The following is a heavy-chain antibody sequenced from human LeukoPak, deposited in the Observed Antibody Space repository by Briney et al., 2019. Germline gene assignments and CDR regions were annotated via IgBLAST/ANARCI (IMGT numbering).Heavy chain of an antibody. D-gene: IGHD6-19*01. CDR3: ARISLSGWVNDH. CDR2: ISSDGSST. CDR1: GFTFSSHW. Sequence: GGSLRLSCAASGFTFSSHWMHWVRQAPGKGLVGVTRISSDGSSTSYADSVRGRFTISRDNAKNTLFLQMSSLRAEDTAIYYCARISLSGWVNDHWGQGTLVTVSS. J-gene: IGHJ4*02. V-gene: IGHV3-74*01.